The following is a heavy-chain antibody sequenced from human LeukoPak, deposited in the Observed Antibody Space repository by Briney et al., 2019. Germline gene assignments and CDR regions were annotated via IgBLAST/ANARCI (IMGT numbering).Heavy chain of an antibody. CDR3: ARGPVYDSSGYYYDSWFDP. CDR2: INPSGGST. Sequence: ASLKVSCKASGYTFTSYYMHWVRQAPGQGLEWMGIINPSGGSTSYAQKFQGRVTMTRDTSTSTVYMELSSLRSEDTAVYYCARGPVYDSSGYYYDSWFDPWGQGTLVTVSS. CDR1: GYTFTSYY. J-gene: IGHJ5*02. D-gene: IGHD3-22*01. V-gene: IGHV1-46*01.